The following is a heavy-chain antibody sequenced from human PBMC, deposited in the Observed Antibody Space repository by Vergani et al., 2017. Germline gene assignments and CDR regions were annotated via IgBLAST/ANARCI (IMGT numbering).Heavy chain of an antibody. D-gene: IGHD2-2*02. V-gene: IGHV1-3*01. CDR2: INAGNGNT. J-gene: IGHJ4*02. Sequence: QVQLVQSGAEVKKPGASVKVSCKASGYTFTSYAMHWVRQAPGQRLEWMGWINAGNGNTKYSQKFQGRVTITRDTSASTAYRELSSLRSEDTAVYYCARSAGCSSTSCYTGWVDYWGQGTLVTVSS. CDR1: GYTFTSYA. CDR3: ARSAGCSSTSCYTGWVDY.